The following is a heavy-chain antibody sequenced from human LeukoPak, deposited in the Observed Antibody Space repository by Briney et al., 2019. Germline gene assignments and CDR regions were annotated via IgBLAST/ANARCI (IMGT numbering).Heavy chain of an antibody. D-gene: IGHD1-1*01. CDR3: ARVGIALTSPFDY. V-gene: IGHV3-11*01. J-gene: IGHJ4*02. CDR2: ISSRGYPT. CDR1: GFTFSDYY. Sequence: GGSLRLSCLASGFTFSDYYMSWVRQAPGKGLEWISYISSRGYPTYYAESVKGRSTISRDNAKNTLYLQMHNLRTDDTAVYFCARVGIALTSPFDYWGLGTLVAVSS.